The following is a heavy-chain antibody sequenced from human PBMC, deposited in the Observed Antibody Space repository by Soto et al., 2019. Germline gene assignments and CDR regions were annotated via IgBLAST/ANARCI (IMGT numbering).Heavy chain of an antibody. Sequence: LRLSCAASGFTFSSYAMSWVRQAPGKGLEWVSAISGSGGSTYYADSVKGRFTISRDNSKNTLYLQMNSLRAEDTAVYYCAKTGASSGYDYLPFDYWGQGTLVTVSS. CDR3: AKTGASSGYDYLPFDY. J-gene: IGHJ4*02. CDR2: ISGSGGST. V-gene: IGHV3-23*01. D-gene: IGHD5-12*01. CDR1: GFTFSSYA.